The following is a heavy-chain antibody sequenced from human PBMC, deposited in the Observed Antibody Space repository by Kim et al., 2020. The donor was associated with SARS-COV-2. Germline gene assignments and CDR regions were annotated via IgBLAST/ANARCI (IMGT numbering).Heavy chain of an antibody. J-gene: IGHJ4*02. CDR3: AREGSSGYYYEYY. Sequence: YADSVKGRLTISRDNAKNSLYLQMNSLRAEDMAVYYWAREGSSGYYYEYYWGPGTLVTVSS. D-gene: IGHD3-22*01. V-gene: IGHV3-21*01.